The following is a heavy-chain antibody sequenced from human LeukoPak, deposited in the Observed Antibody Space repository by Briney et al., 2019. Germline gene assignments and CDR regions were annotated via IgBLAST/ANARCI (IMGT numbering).Heavy chain of an antibody. Sequence: VASVKVSCKASGYTFTSYGISWVRQAPGQGLEWMGWISAYNGNTSYAQKLQGRVTMTTDTSTSTAYMELRSLRSDDTAVYYCARDLIRGTPRGFDPWGQGTLVTVSS. CDR1: GYTFTSYG. V-gene: IGHV1-18*01. CDR2: ISAYNGNT. J-gene: IGHJ5*02. CDR3: ARDLIRGTPRGFDP. D-gene: IGHD3-10*01.